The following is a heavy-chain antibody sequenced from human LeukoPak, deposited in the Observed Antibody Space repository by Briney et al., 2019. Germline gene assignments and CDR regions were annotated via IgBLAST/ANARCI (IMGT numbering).Heavy chain of an antibody. V-gene: IGHV3-7*01. CDR1: GFTFSSYW. CDR2: IKQDGSEK. J-gene: IGHJ3*02. Sequence: GGSLRLSCAASGFTFSSYWMSWVRQAPGKGLEWVANIKQDGSEKYYVDSVKGRFTISRDNAKNSLYLQMNSLRAEDTAVYYCARSGSYFPDAFDIWGQGTMVTVSS. CDR3: ARSGSYFPDAFDI. D-gene: IGHD1-26*01.